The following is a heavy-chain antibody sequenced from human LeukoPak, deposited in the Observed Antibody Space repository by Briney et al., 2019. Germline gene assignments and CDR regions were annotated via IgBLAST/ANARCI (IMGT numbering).Heavy chain of an antibody. CDR3: AREVGYSSTQGGDY. CDR1: GCTFSSSSYY. J-gene: IGHJ4*02. Sequence: PSETLSLTCTASGCTFSSSSYYWGWIRQPPGKGLEWIGSIYYSGSNYYNPSLKSRVTISVDTSRNQCSLKLSSVTAADTAVYYFAREVGYSSTQGGDYWGQGTLVTVSS. CDR2: IYYSGSN. D-gene: IGHD6-13*01. V-gene: IGHV4-39*02.